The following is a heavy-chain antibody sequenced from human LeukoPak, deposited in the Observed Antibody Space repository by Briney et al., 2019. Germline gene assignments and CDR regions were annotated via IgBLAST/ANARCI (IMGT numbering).Heavy chain of an antibody. D-gene: IGHD6-19*01. CDR2: IYYSGTT. J-gene: IGHJ5*02. CDR1: GGSISSSSYT. CDR3: ARRITVAGGWFDP. Sequence: PSETLSLTCTVSGGSISSSSYTWGWIRQPPGKGLEWVGTIYYSGTTHYNPSLKSRATISIDTSKNQFSLKLSSVTAADTAVYFCARRITVAGGWFDPWGQGTLVTVSS. V-gene: IGHV4-39*01.